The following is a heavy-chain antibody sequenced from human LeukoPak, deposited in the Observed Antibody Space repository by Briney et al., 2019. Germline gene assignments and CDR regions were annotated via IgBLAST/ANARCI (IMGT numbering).Heavy chain of an antibody. CDR1: VFTFSSYA. J-gene: IGHJ6*04. V-gene: IGHV3-30*04. Sequence: GGSLRLSCAASVFTFSSYAMHWVRQAPGKGLEWVAVISYDGSNKYYADSVKGRFTISRDNSKNTLYLQMNSLRAEDTAVYYCARYCSGGSCPHYYYGMDVWGKGTTVTVSS. D-gene: IGHD2-15*01. CDR2: ISYDGSNK. CDR3: ARYCSGGSCPHYYYGMDV.